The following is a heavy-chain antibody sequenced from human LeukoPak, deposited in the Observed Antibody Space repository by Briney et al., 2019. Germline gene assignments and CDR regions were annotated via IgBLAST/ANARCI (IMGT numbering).Heavy chain of an antibody. Sequence: PSETLSLACTVSGYSISSGYCWAWIRQPPGKGLEWIGSIYYSGSTYYNPSLKCRVTISVGTSKNQFSLKLSSVTAADTAVYYCARLVRYNYYDSSGYYYFDYWGQGTLVTVSS. CDR3: ARLVRYNYYDSSGYYYFDY. CDR2: IYYSGST. D-gene: IGHD3-22*01. V-gene: IGHV4-38-2*02. J-gene: IGHJ4*02. CDR1: GYSISSGYC.